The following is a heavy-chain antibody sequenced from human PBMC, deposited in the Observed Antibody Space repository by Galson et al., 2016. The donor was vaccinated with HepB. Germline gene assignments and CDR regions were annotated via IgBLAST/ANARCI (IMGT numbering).Heavy chain of an antibody. CDR3: GKDVGTGGYGPGYYYGVDV. D-gene: IGHD2-15*01. CDR1: GFNFADYG. J-gene: IGHJ6*02. CDR2: ISRNSSSI. Sequence: SLRLSCAGSGFNFADYGMHWVRQSPGKGPEWVSRISRNSSSIGYADSVKGRFTISRDNAKNSLYLQMNSLRTEDAGFYYCGKDVGTGGYGPGYYYGVDVWGQGSTVTVSS. V-gene: IGHV3-9*01.